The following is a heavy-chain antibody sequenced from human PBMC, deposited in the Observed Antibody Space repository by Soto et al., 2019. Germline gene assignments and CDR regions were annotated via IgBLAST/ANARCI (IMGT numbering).Heavy chain of an antibody. Sequence: EVHLVESGGGLVQPGGSLRLSCVASGFTFNDYWMHWVRQAPGKGLVWVSRINSDGSSGYYGDSMKGRFTISRDNAKNTLYLQINSLRDEDTAVYYCASGIKYKYGRDVWGQGTTVTVSS. D-gene: IGHD1-20*01. CDR3: ASGIKYKYGRDV. CDR1: GFTFNDYW. J-gene: IGHJ6*02. CDR2: INSDGSSG. V-gene: IGHV3-74*01.